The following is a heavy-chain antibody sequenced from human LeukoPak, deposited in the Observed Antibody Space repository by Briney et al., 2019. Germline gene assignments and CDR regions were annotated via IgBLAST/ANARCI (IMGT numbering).Heavy chain of an antibody. V-gene: IGHV4-39*01. Sequence: PSETLSLTCTVSGGSISSSSHYWGWIRQPPGKGLEWIGSIYYSGSTYYNPSLKSRVTISVDTSKNQFSLKLSSVTAADTAVYYCARQVSDYMDVWGKGTTVTISS. CDR2: IYYSGST. CDR1: GGSISSSSHY. J-gene: IGHJ6*03. CDR3: ARQVSDYMDV.